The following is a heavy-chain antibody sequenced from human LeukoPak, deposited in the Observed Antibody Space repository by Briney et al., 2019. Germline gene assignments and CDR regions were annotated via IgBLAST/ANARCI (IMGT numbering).Heavy chain of an antibody. J-gene: IGHJ3*02. D-gene: IGHD5-12*01. Sequence: ASVKVSYKASGYTFTSYGISWVRQAPGQGLEWMGWISAYNGNTNYAQKLQGRVTMTTDTSTSTAYMELRSLRSDDTAVYYCARGALSGYYIRSNAFDIWGQGTMVTVSS. CDR3: ARGALSGYYIRSNAFDI. CDR1: GYTFTSYG. CDR2: ISAYNGNT. V-gene: IGHV1-18*04.